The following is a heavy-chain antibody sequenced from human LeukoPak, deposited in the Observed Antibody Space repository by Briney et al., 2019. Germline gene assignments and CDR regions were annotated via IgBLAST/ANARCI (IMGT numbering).Heavy chain of an antibody. D-gene: IGHD2-15*01. CDR3: AKSAAAFDI. CDR2: IWYGGSNK. J-gene: IGHJ3*02. V-gene: IGHV3-30*02. Sequence: PGGSLRLSCAASGFTFSSYGMHWVRQAPGKGLEWVAVIWYGGSNKYYADSVKGRFTISRDNSKNTLYLQMNSLRAEDTAVYYCAKSAAAFDIWGQGTMVTVSS. CDR1: GFTFSSYG.